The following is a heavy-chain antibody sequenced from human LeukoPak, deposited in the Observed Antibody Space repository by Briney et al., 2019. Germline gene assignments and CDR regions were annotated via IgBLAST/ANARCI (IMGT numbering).Heavy chain of an antibody. V-gene: IGHV3-30*04. CDR2: ISYDGSNK. CDR1: GFTFSSYA. Sequence: GRSLRLSCAASGFTFSSYAMHWVRQAPGKGLEWVAVISYDGSNKYYADSVKDRFTISRDNSKHTLYLQMNSLRAEDTGVYYCAKGASGSYRYSPFDFWGEGTLVTVSS. J-gene: IGHJ4*02. CDR3: AKGASGSYRYSPFDF. D-gene: IGHD1-26*01.